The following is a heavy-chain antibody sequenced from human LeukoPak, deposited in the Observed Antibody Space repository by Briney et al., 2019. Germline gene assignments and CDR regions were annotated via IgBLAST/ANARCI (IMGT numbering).Heavy chain of an antibody. CDR1: GGSINGHY. CDR2: IYYTGKN. J-gene: IGHJ4*02. D-gene: IGHD6-19*01. V-gene: IGHV4-59*08. Sequence: PSETLSLTCAVSGGSINGHYWGWIRQPPGKGLQWIGDIYYTGKNNYNPSLKSRVTISLDTSKDHLSLNLTSVLAADTAIYYCVRRDTGWNYFDYWGQGILVTASS. CDR3: VRRDTGWNYFDY.